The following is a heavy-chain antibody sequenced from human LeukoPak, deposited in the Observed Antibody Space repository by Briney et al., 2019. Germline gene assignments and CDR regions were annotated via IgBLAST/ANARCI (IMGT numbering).Heavy chain of an antibody. D-gene: IGHD3-10*01. CDR3: ARSPPRGSYYYYYGMDV. J-gene: IGHJ6*02. CDR1: GYSFTSYW. CDR2: IYPGDSDT. Sequence: GESLKISCKGSGYSFTSYWIGWVRQMPGKGLEWMGIIYPGDSDTRYSPSFQGQVTISADKSISTAYLQWSSLKASDTALYYCARSPPRGSYYYYYGMDVWGQGTTVTVSS. V-gene: IGHV5-51*01.